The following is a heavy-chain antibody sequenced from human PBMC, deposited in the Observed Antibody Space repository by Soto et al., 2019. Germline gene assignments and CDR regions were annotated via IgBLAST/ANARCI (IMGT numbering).Heavy chain of an antibody. V-gene: IGHV4-39*07. Sequence: PSETLSLTCTVSGGSISSSNYYWGWIRQPPGKGLEWIGSIYYSGSTYYNPSLKSRVTISVDTSKNQFSLKLSSVTAADTAVYYFVLGRFPSPVFDIWGQGIMVTVS. D-gene: IGHD1-26*01. J-gene: IGHJ3*02. CDR2: IYYSGST. CDR3: VLGRFPSPVFDI. CDR1: GGSISSSNYY.